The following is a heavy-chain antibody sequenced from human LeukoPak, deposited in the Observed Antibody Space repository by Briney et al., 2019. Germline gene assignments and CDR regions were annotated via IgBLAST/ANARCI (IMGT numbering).Heavy chain of an antibody. CDR1: GFTFSSYA. CDR3: AKDRGRYYDSSGYYWGYYFDS. J-gene: IGHJ4*02. D-gene: IGHD3-22*01. V-gene: IGHV3-30-3*01. Sequence: GGSLRLSCAASGFTFSSYAMHWVRQAPGKGLEWVAVISYDGSNKYYADSVKGRFTISRDNSKNTLYLQMSSLRAEDTAVYYCAKDRGRYYDSSGYYWGYYFDSWGQGILVTVST. CDR2: ISYDGSNK.